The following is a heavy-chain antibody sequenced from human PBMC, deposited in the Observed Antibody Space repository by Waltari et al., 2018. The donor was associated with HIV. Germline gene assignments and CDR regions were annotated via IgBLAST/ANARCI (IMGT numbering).Heavy chain of an antibody. CDR1: GLTFSSFA. CDR2: ISGSGGST. V-gene: IGHV3-23*01. J-gene: IGHJ2*01. D-gene: IGHD4-17*01. CDR3: AKGSGTTVANWYFDL. Sequence: EVQLLESGGGLVQPGGSLRLSCAASGLTFSSFAMTWVRQAPGKGLEWVSSISGSGGSTYYADSVKGRFTISRDNSKNTLYLQMSSLRAEDTAVYYCAKGSGTTVANWYFDLWGRGTLVTVSS.